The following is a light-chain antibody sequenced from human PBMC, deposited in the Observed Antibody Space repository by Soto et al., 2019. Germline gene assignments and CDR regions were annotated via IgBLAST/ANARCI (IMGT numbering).Light chain of an antibody. J-gene: IGLJ3*02. Sequence: LVLTQPPSASASLGASVKLTCTLSSGNNSYAIAWHQQQPEKGPRYLMKLNSDGSHSKGDGIPDRFSGSSSGAERYLTISSLQSEDEADYYCQTWSTDIRVFGGGTKLTVL. CDR3: QTWSTDIRV. CDR1: SGNNSYA. CDR2: LNSDGSH. V-gene: IGLV4-69*01.